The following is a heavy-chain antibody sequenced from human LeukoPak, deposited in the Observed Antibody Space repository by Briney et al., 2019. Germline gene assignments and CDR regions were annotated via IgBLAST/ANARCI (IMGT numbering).Heavy chain of an antibody. J-gene: IGHJ6*02. CDR2: IYPGDSDT. D-gene: IGHD3-10*01. V-gene: IGHV5-51*01. CDR3: ARLGITMVRGVIITESYYYYGMDV. Sequence: GESLKISCKGSGYSFTSYSNGWVRRMPGKGLEWMGIIYPGDSDTRYSPSFQGQVTISADKSISTAYLQWGSLKASDTAMYYCARLGITMVRGVIITESYYYYGMDVWGQGTTVTVSS. CDR1: GYSFTSYS.